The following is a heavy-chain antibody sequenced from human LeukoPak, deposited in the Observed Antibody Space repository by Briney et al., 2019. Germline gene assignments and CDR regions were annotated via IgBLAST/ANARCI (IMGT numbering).Heavy chain of an antibody. CDR3: ARYMWSPFNYFDY. CDR2: IYYSGST. Sequence: SETLSLTCTVSGGSISSSSYYWGWIRQPPGKGLEWIGSIYYSGSTYYNPSLKSRVTISVDTSKNQFSLKLSSVTAAGTAVYYCARYMWSPFNYFDYWGQGTLVTVSS. CDR1: GGSISSSSYY. J-gene: IGHJ4*02. V-gene: IGHV4-39*01. D-gene: IGHD2-21*01.